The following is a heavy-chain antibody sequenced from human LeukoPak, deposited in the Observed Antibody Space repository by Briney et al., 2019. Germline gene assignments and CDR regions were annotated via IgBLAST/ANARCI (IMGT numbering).Heavy chain of an antibody. CDR3: ARLGVWGSYRDYDY. D-gene: IGHD3-16*02. CDR1: GYTFTRYY. J-gene: IGHJ4*02. V-gene: IGHV1-2*04. CDR2: INPNSGGT. Sequence: ASVKVSCKASGYTFTRYYMHWVRQAPGQGLEWMGWINPNSGGTNYAQKFQGWVTMTRDTSISTAYMELSRLRSDDTAVYYCARLGVWGSYRDYDYWGQGTLVTVSS.